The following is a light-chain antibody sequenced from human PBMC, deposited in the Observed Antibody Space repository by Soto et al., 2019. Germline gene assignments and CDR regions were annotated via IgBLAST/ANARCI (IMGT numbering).Light chain of an antibody. J-gene: IGKJ1*01. V-gene: IGKV3-20*01. CDR2: GAS. Sequence: DIVLTQSPGTLSLSPGESATLSCRACQSVDSTYIAWYQQKPGQAPRLLIFGASGRATGIPDRFSGSGSGTDFTLTISRLEPEDFAVYYCQHYDSFRTFGQGTKVEI. CDR3: QHYDSFRT. CDR1: QSVDSTY.